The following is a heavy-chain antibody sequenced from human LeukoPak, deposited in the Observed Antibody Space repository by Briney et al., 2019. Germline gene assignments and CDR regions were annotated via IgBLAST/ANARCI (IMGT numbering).Heavy chain of an antibody. J-gene: IGHJ4*02. CDR2: ISDSGYT. D-gene: IGHD6-19*01. CDR1: GGSINKYY. V-gene: IGHV4-59*08. CDR3: ARYSRIALAGSASFDY. Sequence: SETLSLTCTVSGGSINKYYWIWIRQPPGKGLEWIGLISDSGYTDYNSSLKSRVTISVDTSNNRFSLKLSSVTAADTAVYYCARYSRIALAGSASFDYWGLGTLVTVSS.